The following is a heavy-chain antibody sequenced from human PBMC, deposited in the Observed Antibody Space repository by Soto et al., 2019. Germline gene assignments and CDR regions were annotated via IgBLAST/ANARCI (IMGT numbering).Heavy chain of an antibody. Sequence: QITLKESGPTLVKPTQTLTLTCTCSGFSVSTSGVAVAWIRQPPGKALEWLALIYWDDDKRYSPSLKSRLAITXXTXKXXAVLTMTNMDPVDTATYYCAHRGYDSSGYLNWFDPWGQGTLVTVSS. D-gene: IGHD3-22*01. CDR3: AHRGYDSSGYLNWFDP. J-gene: IGHJ5*02. V-gene: IGHV2-5*02. CDR1: GFSVSTSGVA. CDR2: IYWDDDK.